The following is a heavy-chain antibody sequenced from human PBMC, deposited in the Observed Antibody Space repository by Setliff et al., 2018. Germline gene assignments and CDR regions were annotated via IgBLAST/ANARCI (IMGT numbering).Heavy chain of an antibody. J-gene: IGHJ4*02. CDR1: GGTFSSYA. Sequence: GASVKVSCKAYGGTFSSYAISWVRQAPGQGLEWMGGIIPILGIANYAQKFQGRVTITTDTSASTAYMELSGLTREDTAVYYCARDSRAVAVDYWGPGTLVTVSS. CDR3: ARDSRAVAVDY. D-gene: IGHD6-19*01. CDR2: IIPILGIA. V-gene: IGHV1-69*10.